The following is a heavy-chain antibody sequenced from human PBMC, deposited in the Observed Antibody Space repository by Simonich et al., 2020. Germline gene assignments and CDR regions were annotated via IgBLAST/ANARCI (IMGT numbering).Heavy chain of an antibody. CDR2: ISSSSSYI. V-gene: IGHV3-21*01. Sequence: EVQLVESGGCLVKPGGSLRLSCAASGFTFSSYSMNWVRQAPGKGLEWVSSISSSSSYIYYAYSAKGRFTISRDNAKNSLYLQMNSLRAEDTAVYYCAREIEAGNAFDIWGQGTMVTVSS. CDR1: GFTFSSYS. CDR3: AREIEAGNAFDI. J-gene: IGHJ3*02.